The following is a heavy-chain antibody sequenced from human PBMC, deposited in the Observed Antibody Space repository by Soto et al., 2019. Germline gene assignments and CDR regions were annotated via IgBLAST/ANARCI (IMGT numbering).Heavy chain of an antibody. Sequence: PSETLSLTCAVYGGSFSGYYWSWIRQPPGKGLEWIGEINHSGSTNYNPSIKSRVTITIDTSKNQFSLKLSSVTAADTAVYYCARVSGIYYYGMDVWGQGTTVTVSS. CDR2: INHSGST. CDR3: ARVSGIYYYGMDV. J-gene: IGHJ6*02. CDR1: GGSFSGYY. D-gene: IGHD3-10*01. V-gene: IGHV4-34*01.